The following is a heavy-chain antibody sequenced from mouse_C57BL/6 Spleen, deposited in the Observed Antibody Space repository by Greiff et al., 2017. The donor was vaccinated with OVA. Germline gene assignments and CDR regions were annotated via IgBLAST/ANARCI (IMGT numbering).Heavy chain of an antibody. Sequence: EVKLQESGAELVRPGASVKLSCTASGFNIKDDYMHWVKQRPEQGLEWIGWIDPENGDTEYASKFQGKATITADTSSNTAYLQLSSLTSEDTAVYYCTRYGSSYPAWFAYWGQGTLVTVSA. V-gene: IGHV14-4*01. D-gene: IGHD1-1*01. CDR1: GFNIKDDY. CDR3: TRYGSSYPAWFAY. J-gene: IGHJ3*01. CDR2: IDPENGDT.